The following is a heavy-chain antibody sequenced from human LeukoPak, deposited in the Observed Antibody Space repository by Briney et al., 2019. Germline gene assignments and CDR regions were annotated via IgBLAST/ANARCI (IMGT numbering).Heavy chain of an antibody. D-gene: IGHD1-26*01. V-gene: IGHV1-69*13. Sequence: SVKVSCKASGYTFTSYAISWVRQAPGQGLEWMGGIIPIFGTANYAQKFQGRVTITADESTSTAYMELSSLRSDDTAVYYCARDLIKSGITPDFDYWGQGTLVTVSS. J-gene: IGHJ4*02. CDR1: GYTFTSYA. CDR2: IIPIFGTA. CDR3: ARDLIKSGITPDFDY.